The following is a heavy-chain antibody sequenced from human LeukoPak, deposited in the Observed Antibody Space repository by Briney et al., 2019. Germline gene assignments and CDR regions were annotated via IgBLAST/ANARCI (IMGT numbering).Heavy chain of an antibody. D-gene: IGHD3-16*01. CDR1: GGSISSGGYS. J-gene: IGHJ6*02. CDR3: ARVGARGMDV. Sequence: SETLSLTCAVSGGSISSGGYSWSWIRQPPGKGLEWIGYIYHSGSTYYNPSLKSRVTISVDRSKNQFSLQLNSVTPEDTAVYYCARVGARGMDVWGQGTTVTVSS. V-gene: IGHV4-30-2*01. CDR2: IYHSGST.